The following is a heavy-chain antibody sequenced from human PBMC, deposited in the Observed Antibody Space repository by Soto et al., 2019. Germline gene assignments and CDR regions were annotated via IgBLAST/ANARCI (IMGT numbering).Heavy chain of an antibody. CDR2: SRDKVHSHTT. D-gene: IGHD5-12*01. CDR1: GFTFSDHY. Sequence: EVQLAESGGGLVQPGGSLRLSCAASGFTFSDHYMDWVRQAPGKGLEWVGRSRDKVHSHTTEYAASVKGRFTISRGDSENSLYPQMNSLKTEATAVYCCASGVVSTGHFDYWGQGDLVTVSS. J-gene: IGHJ4*02. V-gene: IGHV3-72*01. CDR3: ASGVVSTGHFDY.